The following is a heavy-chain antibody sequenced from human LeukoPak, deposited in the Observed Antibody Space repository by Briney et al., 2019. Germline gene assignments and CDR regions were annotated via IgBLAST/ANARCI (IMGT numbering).Heavy chain of an antibody. J-gene: IGHJ4*02. V-gene: IGHV1-2*02. CDR1: GYTFTSYY. Sequence: GASVTVSCKASGYTFTSYYMHWVRQAHGQGLEWMGWINPNSGGTNYAQKFQGRVTMTSDTSISTAYMELSRLRSDDTAVYYCARSSIAARPVYWGQGTRVTVSS. D-gene: IGHD6-6*01. CDR3: ARSSIAARPVY. CDR2: INPNSGGT.